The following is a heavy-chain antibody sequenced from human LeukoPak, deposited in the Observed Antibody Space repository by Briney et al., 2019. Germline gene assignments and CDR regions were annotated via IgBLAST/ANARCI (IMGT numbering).Heavy chain of an antibody. CDR3: ARTPPYHYYDSSGYYIY. J-gene: IGHJ4*02. D-gene: IGHD3-22*01. V-gene: IGHV1-69*13. Sequence: ASVKVSCKASGYTLTGYYMNWVRQASGQGLEWMGGIIPIFGTANYAQKFQGRVTITADESTSTAYMELSSLRSEDTAVYYCARTPPYHYYDSSGYYIYWGQGTLVTVSS. CDR1: GYTLTGYY. CDR2: IIPIFGTA.